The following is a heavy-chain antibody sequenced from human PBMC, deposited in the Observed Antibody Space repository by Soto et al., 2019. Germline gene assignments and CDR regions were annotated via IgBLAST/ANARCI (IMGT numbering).Heavy chain of an antibody. D-gene: IGHD1-26*01. CDR1: GFTFSHYG. J-gene: IGHJ4*02. V-gene: IGHV3-30*03. CDR2: ISYDGSNK. Sequence: QVQLVESGGGVVQPGRSLRLSCAASGFTFSHYGIHWVRQAPGKGLEWLAVISYDGSNKHYADSVKGRFTVSRDNSKNTLYLQMNSLRAKDTAVDFCARYSGKYQGPIDYWGQGTLVTVSS. CDR3: ARYSGKYQGPIDY.